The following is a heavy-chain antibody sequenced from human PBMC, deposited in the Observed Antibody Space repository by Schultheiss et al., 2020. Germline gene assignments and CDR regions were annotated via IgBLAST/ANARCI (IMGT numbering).Heavy chain of an antibody. J-gene: IGHJ6*02. CDR3: ARDRGSRRSYYYYGMDV. D-gene: IGHD6-13*01. Sequence: GGSLRLSCAASGFTFDDYAMHWVRQAPGKGLEWVSGISWNSGSIGYADSVKGRFTISRDNAKNSLYLQMNSLRAEDTALYYCARDRGSRRSYYYYGMDVWGQGTTVTVSS. CDR1: GFTFDDYA. CDR2: ISWNSGSI. V-gene: IGHV3-9*01.